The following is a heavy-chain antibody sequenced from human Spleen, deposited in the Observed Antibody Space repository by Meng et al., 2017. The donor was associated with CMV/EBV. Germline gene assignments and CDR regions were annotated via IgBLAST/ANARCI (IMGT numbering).Heavy chain of an antibody. V-gene: IGHV4-39*07. CDR1: GGSISSSSYY. J-gene: IGHJ6*02. CDR3: ASLPTSGSDYYFHGMDV. D-gene: IGHD3-10*01. CDR2: IYYSGST. Sequence: SETLSLTCTVSGGSISSSSYYWGWIRQPPGKGLEWIGSIYYSGSTNDNPSLKSRVTISVDTSKNQFSLKLSSVTAADTAVYYCASLPTSGSDYYFHGMDVWGQGTTVTVSS.